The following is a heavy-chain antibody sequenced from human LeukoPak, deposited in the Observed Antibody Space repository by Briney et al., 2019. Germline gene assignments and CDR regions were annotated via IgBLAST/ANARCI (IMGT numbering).Heavy chain of an antibody. CDR3: ARELGIAAAGDY. Sequence: GSLRLSCAASGFTFSSYSMNWVRQAPGKGLEWVSSISSSSSYIYYADSVKGRFTISRDNAKNSLYLQMNSLRAEDTAVYYCARELGIAAAGDYWGQGTLVTVSS. J-gene: IGHJ4*02. CDR2: ISSSSSYI. V-gene: IGHV3-21*01. CDR1: GFTFSSYS. D-gene: IGHD6-13*01.